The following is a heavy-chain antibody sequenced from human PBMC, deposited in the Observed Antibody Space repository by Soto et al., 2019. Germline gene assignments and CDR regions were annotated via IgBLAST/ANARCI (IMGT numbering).Heavy chain of an antibody. Sequence: QVQLVESGGGVVQPGRSLRLSCAASGFTLSSYSMHWVRQAPGKGLDWVAAMSYDGSSKYFADSVKGRFTISRDSSKNTLSLQMNSLGGEDSAVYYCARGRSVINHDDFEYWGQGTLVTVSS. J-gene: IGHJ4*02. CDR2: MSYDGSSK. CDR1: GFTLSSYS. CDR3: ARGRSVINHDDFEY. V-gene: IGHV3-30-3*01. D-gene: IGHD2-21*01.